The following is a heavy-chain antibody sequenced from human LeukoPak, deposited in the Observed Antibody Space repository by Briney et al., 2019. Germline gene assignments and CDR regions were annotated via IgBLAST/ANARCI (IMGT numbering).Heavy chain of an antibody. CDR2: INHSGST. J-gene: IGHJ4*02. V-gene: IGHV4-34*01. Sequence: SETLSLTCAVYGGSFSGYYWSWIRQPPGKGLEWIGEINHSGSTNYNPSLKSRVTISVDTSKSQFSLKLSSVTAADTAVYYCARVGGGAEMATIYYFDYWGQGTLVTVSS. D-gene: IGHD5-24*01. CDR1: GGSFSGYY. CDR3: ARVGGGAEMATIYYFDY.